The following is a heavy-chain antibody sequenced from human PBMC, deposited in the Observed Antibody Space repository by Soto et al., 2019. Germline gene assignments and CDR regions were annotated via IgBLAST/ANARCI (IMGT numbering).Heavy chain of an antibody. CDR1: GFTFSSYG. V-gene: IGHV3-30*18. CDR3: AKDGITGTDV. CDR2: ISYDGSNK. D-gene: IGHD1-20*01. Sequence: QVQLVESGGGVVQPGRSLRLSCAASGFTFSSYGMHWVRQAPGKGLEWVAVISYDGSNKYYADSVKGRFTISRDNSKNTLYLQMISLRAEDTAVYYCAKDGITGTDVWCQGTTVTVSS. J-gene: IGHJ6*02.